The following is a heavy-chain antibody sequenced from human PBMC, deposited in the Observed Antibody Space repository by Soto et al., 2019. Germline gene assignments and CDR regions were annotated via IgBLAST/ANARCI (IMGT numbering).Heavy chain of an antibody. CDR1: GFTFSDYY. D-gene: IGHD6-19*01. J-gene: IGHJ3*02. CDR3: AIDPGEQWLGGAFDI. CDR2: ISSSSSYT. Sequence: PGGSPRLSCAASGFTFSDYYMSWIRQAPGKGLEWVSYISSSSSYTNYADSVKGRFTISRDNAKNSLYLQMNSLRAEDTAVYYCAIDPGEQWLGGAFDIWGQGTMVTVSS. V-gene: IGHV3-11*06.